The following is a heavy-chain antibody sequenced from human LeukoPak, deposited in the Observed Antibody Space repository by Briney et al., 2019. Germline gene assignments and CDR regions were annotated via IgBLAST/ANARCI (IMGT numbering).Heavy chain of an antibody. Sequence: PSETLSLTCTVSGGSVSSGSYYWSWIRQPPGKGLEWIGYIYYSGSTNYNPSLKSRVTISVDTSKNQFSLKLSSVTAADTAVYYGAREGPGINSRGWYLQHAHYFDYWGQGTLVTVS. CDR2: IYYSGST. V-gene: IGHV4-61*01. D-gene: IGHD6-19*01. J-gene: IGHJ4*02. CDR1: GGSVSSGSYY. CDR3: AREGPGINSRGWYLQHAHYFDY.